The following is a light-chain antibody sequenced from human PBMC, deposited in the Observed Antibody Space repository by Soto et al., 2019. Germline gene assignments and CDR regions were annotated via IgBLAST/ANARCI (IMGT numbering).Light chain of an antibody. Sequence: PGERATLSCRASGSIGRSLAWYQQRPGQAPRLLIYGASSRATGIPDRFSGSGSGTDFTLTISRLEPEDFAVYYCQQYGSSPLTFGGGTKGDIK. CDR3: QQYGSSPLT. V-gene: IGKV3-20*01. J-gene: IGKJ4*01. CDR1: GSIGRS. CDR2: GAS.